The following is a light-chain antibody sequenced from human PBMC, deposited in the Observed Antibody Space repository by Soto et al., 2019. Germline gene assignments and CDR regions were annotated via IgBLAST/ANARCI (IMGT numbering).Light chain of an antibody. CDR1: HSIGNW. J-gene: IGKJ1*01. Sequence: DIQVTQSPSTLSASVGDRVTITCRASHSIGNWLAWYQQRPGKAPQLLIYWASNLLNGVPSRFSGSGSGTEFTLASSSLQPDDFATYFCQQDDNYSWTFGQGTKIEIK. CDR3: QQDDNYSWT. V-gene: IGKV1-5*03. CDR2: WAS.